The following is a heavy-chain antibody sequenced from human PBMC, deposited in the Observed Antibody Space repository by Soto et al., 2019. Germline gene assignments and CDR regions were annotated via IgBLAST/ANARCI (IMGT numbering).Heavy chain of an antibody. CDR3: ARPHSSSWYGSSFDY. D-gene: IGHD6-13*01. J-gene: IGHJ4*02. V-gene: IGHV3-72*01. Sequence: EVQLVESGGGLVQPGGSLRLSCAASGFTFSDHYMDWVRQAPGKGLEWVGRIRNKANSYTTEYAASVKGRFTISRDDSQSSLYMHMNSLKTEDTAVYYCARPHSSSWYGSSFDYWGQGTLVTVSS. CDR1: GFTFSDHY. CDR2: IRNKANSYTT.